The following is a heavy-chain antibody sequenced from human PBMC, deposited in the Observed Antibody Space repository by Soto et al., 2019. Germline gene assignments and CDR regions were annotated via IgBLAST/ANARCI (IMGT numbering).Heavy chain of an antibody. D-gene: IGHD3-3*01. CDR1: GFTFSSYA. CDR2: ISGSGGST. V-gene: IGHV3-23*01. CDR3: AKGVYYDFWSGYYNHYGLDV. J-gene: IGHJ6*02. Sequence: EVQLLESGGGLVQPGGSLRLSCAASGFTFSSYAMSWVRQAPGKGLEWVSAISGSGGSTYYADSVKGRFTISRDNSKNTLYLQMYSLRAEDTAVYYCAKGVYYDFWSGYYNHYGLDVWGQGTTVTVSS.